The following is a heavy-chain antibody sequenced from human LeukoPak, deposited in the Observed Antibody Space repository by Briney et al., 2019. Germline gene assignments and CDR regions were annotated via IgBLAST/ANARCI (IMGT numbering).Heavy chain of an antibody. Sequence: SETLSLTCTVSGGAISSYYWSWIRQPPGKGLEWIGYIYYSGSTNYNPSLKSRVTISVDTSKNQFSLKLSSVTAADTAVYYCARQGDYYDSSGYLWGQGTLVTVSS. D-gene: IGHD3-22*01. J-gene: IGHJ5*02. CDR1: GGAISSYY. CDR3: ARQGDYYDSSGYL. V-gene: IGHV4-59*01. CDR2: IYYSGST.